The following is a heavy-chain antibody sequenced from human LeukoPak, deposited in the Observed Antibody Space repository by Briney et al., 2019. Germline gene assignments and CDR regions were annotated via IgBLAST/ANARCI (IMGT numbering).Heavy chain of an antibody. D-gene: IGHD1-26*01. CDR2: IYHSGST. J-gene: IGHJ4*02. Sequence: SQTLSLTCTVSGGSLSSGGYYWSWIRQPPGKGLEWIGYIYHSGSTYYNPSLKSRVTISVDRSKNQFSLKLSSVTAADTAVYYCARESGQYPNKFDYWGQGTLVTVSS. CDR3: ARESGQYPNKFDY. V-gene: IGHV4-30-2*01. CDR1: GGSLSSGGYY.